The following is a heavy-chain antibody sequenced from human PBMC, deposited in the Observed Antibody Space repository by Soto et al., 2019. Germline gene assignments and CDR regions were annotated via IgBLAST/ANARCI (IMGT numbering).Heavy chain of an antibody. CDR2: IKPDGFEK. V-gene: IGHV3-7*01. J-gene: IGHJ4*02. CDR1: GFSFTNFW. CDR3: TRARDFYNGGWYSDYFDY. Sequence: SLRLSCAASGFSFTNFWMSWVRQAPGKGLEWVANIKPDGFEKDYVDSVKGRFTTSRDNAKSSLNLQMNSLRAEDTAIYYCTRARDFYNGGWYSDYFDYWGQGALVTVSS. D-gene: IGHD6-19*01.